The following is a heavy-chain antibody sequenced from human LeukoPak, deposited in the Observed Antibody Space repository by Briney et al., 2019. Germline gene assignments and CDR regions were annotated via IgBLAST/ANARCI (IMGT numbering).Heavy chain of an antibody. CDR1: GVTFSSYS. Sequence: GGSLRLSCAASGVTFSSYSMNWVRQAPGKGLEWVSSISSSSSYIYYADSVKGRFTISRDNAKNSLYLQMNSLRAENTAVYYCACYYDSSGYYYVGWGQGTLVTVSS. CDR2: ISSSSSYI. D-gene: IGHD3-22*01. J-gene: IGHJ4*02. V-gene: IGHV3-21*01. CDR3: ACYYDSSGYYYVG.